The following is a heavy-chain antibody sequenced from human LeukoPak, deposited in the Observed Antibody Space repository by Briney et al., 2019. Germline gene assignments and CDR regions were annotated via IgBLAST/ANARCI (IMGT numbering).Heavy chain of an antibody. J-gene: IGHJ4*02. CDR1: GFTFSSYE. Sequence: GGSLRLSCAASGFTFSSYEMNWVRQAPGKGLEWVSYISTTGSSIYYADSVKGRFTISRDNAKNSLYLQMNSLRAEDTAVYYCARVGDRRDGYKFDYWGQGTLVTVSS. CDR3: ARVGDRRDGYKFDY. V-gene: IGHV3-48*03. D-gene: IGHD5-24*01. CDR2: ISTTGSSI.